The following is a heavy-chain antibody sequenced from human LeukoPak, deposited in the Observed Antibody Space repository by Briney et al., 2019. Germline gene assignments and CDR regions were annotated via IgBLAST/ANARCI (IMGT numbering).Heavy chain of an antibody. CDR2: IYHSGST. CDR1: GGSISSSNW. CDR3: ARVYYDSSGYAYYYMDV. D-gene: IGHD3-22*01. J-gene: IGHJ6*03. V-gene: IGHV4-4*02. Sequence: SETLSLTCAVSGGSISSSNWWSWVRQPPGKGLEWIGEIYHSGSTYYNPSLKSRVTISVDTSKNQFSLKLSSVTAADTAVYYCARVYYDSSGYAYYYMDVWGKGTTVTVSS.